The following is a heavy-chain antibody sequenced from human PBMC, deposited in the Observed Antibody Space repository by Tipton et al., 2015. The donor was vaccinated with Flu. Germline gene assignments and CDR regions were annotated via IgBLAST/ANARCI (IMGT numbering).Heavy chain of an antibody. Sequence: TLSLTCSVSGNSIRSGDYYWGWIRQPPGKGLEWIGNIFHSGNAYHNPSLKSRVTMSVDTSKNQFSLKLTSVTAADTAVYYCARHTGDSVRGVVDYWGQGTLVTVSS. J-gene: IGHJ4*02. D-gene: IGHD3-10*02. CDR1: GNSIRSGDYY. CDR2: IFHSGNA. V-gene: IGHV4-38-2*02. CDR3: ARHTGDSVRGVVDY.